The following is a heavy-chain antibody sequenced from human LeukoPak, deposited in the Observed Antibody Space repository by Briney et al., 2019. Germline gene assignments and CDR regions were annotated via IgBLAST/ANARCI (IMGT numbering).Heavy chain of an antibody. CDR1: GGTFSSYA. V-gene: IGHV1-69*05. CDR2: IIPIFGTA. CDR3: ASFLGGEANSDAFDI. D-gene: IGHD2-21*01. J-gene: IGHJ3*02. Sequence: SVKVSCKASGGTFSSYAISWVRQAPGQGLEWMGRIIPIFGTANYAQKFQGRVTITTDESTSTAYMELSSLRSEDTAVSYCASFLGGEANSDAFDIWGQGTMVTVSS.